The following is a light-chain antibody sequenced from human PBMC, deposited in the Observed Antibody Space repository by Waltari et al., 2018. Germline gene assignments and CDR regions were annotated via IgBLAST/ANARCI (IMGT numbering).Light chain of an antibody. CDR1: NIGDEN. CDR2: YNS. Sequence: SYVLTQPPSVSVAPGKKARITCGGNNIGDENVHWYQQKPGQAPVGVIYYNSDRPSGIAERFTGSNSGNTATLTIRRVEAGDEADYYCQVWDSTTDHRVFGTGTKVTVL. J-gene: IGLJ1*01. CDR3: QVWDSTTDHRV. V-gene: IGLV3-21*04.